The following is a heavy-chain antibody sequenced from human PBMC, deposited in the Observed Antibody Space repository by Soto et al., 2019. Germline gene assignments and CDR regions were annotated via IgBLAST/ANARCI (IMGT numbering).Heavy chain of an antibody. Sequence: PSETLSLTCTVSGGSISSYYWSWIRQPPGKGLEWIGDIYYSGSTNYNPSLKSRVTISVDTSKNQFSLKLSSVTAADTAVYYCANYPTTVTSDYWGQGTLVTVS. D-gene: IGHD4-17*01. CDR1: GGSISSYY. V-gene: IGHV4-59*01. CDR2: IYYSGST. CDR3: ANYPTTVTSDY. J-gene: IGHJ4*02.